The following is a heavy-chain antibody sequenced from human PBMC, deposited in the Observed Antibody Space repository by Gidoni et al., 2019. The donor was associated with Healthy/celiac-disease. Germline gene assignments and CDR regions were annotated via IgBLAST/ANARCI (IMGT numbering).Heavy chain of an antibody. J-gene: IGHJ4*02. CDR1: GFTFSSYG. CDR2: IWYDGSNK. Sequence: QVQLVESGGGVVQPGRCLRLSCAASGFTFSSYGMHWVRQAPGKGLEWVAVIWYDGSNKYYADSVKGRFTISRDNSKNTLYLQMNSLRAEDTAVYYCARDSATVTTGIFDYWGQGTLVTVSS. D-gene: IGHD4-4*01. CDR3: ARDSATVTTGIFDY. V-gene: IGHV3-33*01.